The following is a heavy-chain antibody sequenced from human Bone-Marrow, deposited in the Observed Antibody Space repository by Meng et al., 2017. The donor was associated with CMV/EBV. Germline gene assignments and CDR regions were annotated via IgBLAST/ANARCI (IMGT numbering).Heavy chain of an antibody. D-gene: IGHD3-3*01. CDR1: GFTFNSYG. Sequence: GESLKISCAASGFTFNSYGIHWVRQAPGKGLEWVAFIRYDGSNKYYADSVKGRFTISRDNSKNTLYLQMNSLRAEDTAVYYCARDEDLDYDFWSGYFSALHGASGMDVWGQGTTVTVSS. J-gene: IGHJ6*02. CDR3: ARDEDLDYDFWSGYFSALHGASGMDV. V-gene: IGHV3-30*02. CDR2: IRYDGSNK.